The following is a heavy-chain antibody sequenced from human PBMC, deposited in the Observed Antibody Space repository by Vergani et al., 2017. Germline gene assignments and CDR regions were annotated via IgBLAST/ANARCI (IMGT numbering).Heavy chain of an antibody. CDR1: AYTFTDYF. V-gene: IGHV1-2*02. CDR2: LNPNSVGT. J-gene: IGHJ4*02. CDR3: ARVVTSTNHEYFDY. D-gene: IGHD1-14*01. Sequence: QVQLVQSGAEVQKPGASVKVSCKASAYTFTDYFMHWVRQAPGQGLDWMGRLNPNSVGTNYAQKFQGRVIMTRDTTISTAYMELGNLVSDETAVYYCARVVTSTNHEYFDYGNQGTLVTVSS.